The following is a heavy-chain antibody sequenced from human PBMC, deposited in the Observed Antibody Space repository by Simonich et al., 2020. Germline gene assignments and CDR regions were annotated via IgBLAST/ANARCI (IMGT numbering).Heavy chain of an antibody. Sequence: GGGLVKPGVSLRLSCAASGFTFSSYSMNWVRQAPGKGLKWVSSISSSSSYIYYADSVKGRFTISRDNAKNSLYLQMNSLRAEDTAVYYCARDTSYYGSGSYYFDYWGQGTLVTVSS. CDR3: ARDTSYYGSGSYYFDY. J-gene: IGHJ4*02. D-gene: IGHD3-10*01. V-gene: IGHV3-21*01. CDR1: GFTFSSYS. CDR2: ISSSSSYI.